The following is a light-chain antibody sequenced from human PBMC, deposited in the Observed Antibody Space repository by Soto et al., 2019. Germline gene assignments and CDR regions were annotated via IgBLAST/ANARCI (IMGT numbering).Light chain of an antibody. CDR2: EVS. CDR1: SSDVGGYNY. J-gene: IGLJ2*01. V-gene: IGLV2-14*01. Sequence: QSVLTQPASVAGSPGQSITISCTGTSSDVGGYNYVSWYQQHPGKAPKLMIYEVSNRPSGVSNRFSGSKSGNTASLTISGIQAEDEADYYGSSYTSSSTLVVFGGGTKLTVL. CDR3: SSYTSSSTLVV.